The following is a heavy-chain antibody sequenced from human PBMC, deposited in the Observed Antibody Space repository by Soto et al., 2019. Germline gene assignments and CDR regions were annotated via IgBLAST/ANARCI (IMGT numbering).Heavy chain of an antibody. D-gene: IGHD1-26*01. V-gene: IGHV3-73*01. J-gene: IGHJ3*02. Sequence: EVQLVESGGGLVQPGGSLKLSCAASGFSFSGSAVHWVRQAAGKGLEWVGRIRNKANTYATASAASVRGRFTISRDDSKNTAYLEMNSLTIEDTAVYHCATCGDSGSSDAYDIWGQGTMVTVSS. CDR1: GFSFSGSA. CDR2: IRNKANTYAT. CDR3: ATCGDSGSSDAYDI.